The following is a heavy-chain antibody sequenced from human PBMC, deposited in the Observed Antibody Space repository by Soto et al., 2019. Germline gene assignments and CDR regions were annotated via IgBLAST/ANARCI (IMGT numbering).Heavy chain of an antibody. CDR2: IYSGGST. D-gene: IGHD3-9*01. J-gene: IGHJ4*02. Sequence: GGSLRLSCAASGFTVSSNYMSWVRQAPGKGLEWVSVIYSGGSTYYADSVKGRFTISSDNSKNTLYLQMNSLRAEDTAVYYCARVPRSHYDILTAHKRSIAVGIDYWGQGTLVTVSS. V-gene: IGHV3-66*01. CDR1: GFTVSSNY. CDR3: ARVPRSHYDILTAHKRSIAVGIDY.